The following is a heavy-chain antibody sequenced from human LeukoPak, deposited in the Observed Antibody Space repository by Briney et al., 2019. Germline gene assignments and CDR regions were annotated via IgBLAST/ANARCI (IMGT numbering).Heavy chain of an antibody. CDR3: ARSGYQYGLDV. CDR2: INYNSGGT. CDR1: GYTFSGYY. D-gene: IGHD5-18*01. J-gene: IGHJ6*02. Sequence: ASVKVSCKASGYTFSGYYMHWVRQAPGQGLEWMGWINYNSGGTNYAQKFQGRVTMTRDTSISTLYTEVSRLTSDDTAVYYCARSGYQYGLDVWGQGTTVTVSS. V-gene: IGHV1-2*02.